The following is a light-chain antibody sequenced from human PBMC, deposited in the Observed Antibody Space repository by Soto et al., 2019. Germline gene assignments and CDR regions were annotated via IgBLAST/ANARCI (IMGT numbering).Light chain of an antibody. CDR1: SGHSSYA. Sequence: QLVLTQSPSASASLGASVKLTCTLSSGHSSYAIAWHQQQPEKGPRYLMKLNSDGSHSKGDGIPDRFSGSSSGAERYLTISSLQSEDEADYYCQTWGTGLLVFGVGTQLTVL. J-gene: IGLJ3*02. V-gene: IGLV4-69*01. CDR3: QTWGTGLLV. CDR2: LNSDGSH.